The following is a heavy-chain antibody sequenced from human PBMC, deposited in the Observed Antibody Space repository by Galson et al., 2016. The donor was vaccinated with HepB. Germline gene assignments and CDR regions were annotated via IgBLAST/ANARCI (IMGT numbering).Heavy chain of an antibody. J-gene: IGHJ4*02. D-gene: IGHD5-18*01. CDR2: IFSGDAT. V-gene: IGHV3-53*05. CDR3: AKDHGYSYGYLAY. Sequence: SLRLSCAASGFSVSGKYMSWARQAPGKGLEWVSAIFSGDATYYRDSVKGRFTISRDNSKNTLYLQMNSLRAEDTAVYYCAKDHGYSYGYLAYWGQGTLVTVSS. CDR1: GFSVSGKY.